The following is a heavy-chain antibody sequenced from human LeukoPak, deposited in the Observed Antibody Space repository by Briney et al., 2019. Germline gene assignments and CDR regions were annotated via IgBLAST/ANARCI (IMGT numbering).Heavy chain of an antibody. J-gene: IGHJ4*02. D-gene: IGHD3-3*02. CDR1: GFTFSSYA. Sequence: GGSLRLSCAASGFTFSSYAMSWVRQAPGKGLEWVSAISGSGGSTYYADPVKGRFTISRDNSKNTLYLQMNSLRAEDTAVYYCARDAHFWSGTIELWGQGTLVTVSS. CDR2: ISGSGGST. CDR3: ARDAHFWSGTIEL. V-gene: IGHV3-23*01.